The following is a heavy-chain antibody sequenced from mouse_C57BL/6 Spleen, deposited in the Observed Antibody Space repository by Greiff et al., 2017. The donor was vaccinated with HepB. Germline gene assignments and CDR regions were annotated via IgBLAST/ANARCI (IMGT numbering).Heavy chain of an antibody. CDR2: IWRGGST. CDR3: ARKIYDGYSFAY. V-gene: IGHV2-5*01. CDR1: GFSLTSYG. D-gene: IGHD2-3*01. J-gene: IGHJ3*01. Sequence: VKLVESGPGLVQPSQSLSITCTVSGFSLTSYGVHWVRQSPGKGLEWLGVIWRGGSTDYNAAFMSRLSITKDNSKSQVFFKMNSLQADDTAIYYCARKIYDGYSFAYWGQGTLVTVSA.